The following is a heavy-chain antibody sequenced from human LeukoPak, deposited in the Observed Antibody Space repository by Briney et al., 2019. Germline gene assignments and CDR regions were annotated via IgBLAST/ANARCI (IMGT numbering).Heavy chain of an antibody. J-gene: IGHJ5*02. CDR1: GFSFTNAW. CDR3: ARGRYSSSKGNWFDP. V-gene: IGHV3-30*01. CDR2: ISYDGSNK. Sequence: PGGSLRLSCEASGFSFTNAWMNWVRQAPGKGLEWVAVISYDGSNKYYADSVKGRFTISRDNSKNTLYLQMNSLRAEDTAVYCCARGRYSSSKGNWFDPWGQGTLVTVSS. D-gene: IGHD6-6*01.